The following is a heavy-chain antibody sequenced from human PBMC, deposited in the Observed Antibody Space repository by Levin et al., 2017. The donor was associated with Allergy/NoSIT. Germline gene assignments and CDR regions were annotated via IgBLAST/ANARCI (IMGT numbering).Heavy chain of an antibody. CDR3: ARDHYDILTGYYRGYGMDV. CDR2: IYSGGSI. V-gene: IGHV3-53*01. Sequence: QAGGSLRLSCAASGFTISSNYMSWVRQAPGKGLEWVSVIYSGGSIYYADSVKGRFTISRDNSKNTLYLQMNSLRAEDTAVYYCARDHYDILTGYYRGYGMDVWGQGTTVTVSS. D-gene: IGHD3-9*01. J-gene: IGHJ6*02. CDR1: GFTISSNY.